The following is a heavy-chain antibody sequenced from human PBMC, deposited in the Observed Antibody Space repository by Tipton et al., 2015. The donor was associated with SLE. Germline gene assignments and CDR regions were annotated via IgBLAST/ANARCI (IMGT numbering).Heavy chain of an antibody. CDR3: ARGLRWGNAWCFDV. Sequence: TLSLTCTVSGGSISSYYWSWIRQPPGKGLEWIGYIYYSGSTNYNPSLKSRVTISVDTSKNQFSLKLSSVTAADTAVYYCARGLRWGNAWCFDVWGRGTQVTVSS. V-gene: IGHV4-59*12. D-gene: IGHD7-27*01. CDR1: GGSISSYY. J-gene: IGHJ2*01. CDR2: IYYSGST.